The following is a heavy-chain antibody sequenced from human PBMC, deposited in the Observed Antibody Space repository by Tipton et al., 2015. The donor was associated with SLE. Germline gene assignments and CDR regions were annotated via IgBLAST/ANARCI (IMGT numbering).Heavy chain of an antibody. CDR1: GGSISSHY. D-gene: IGHD3-22*01. Sequence: TLSLTCTVSGGSISSHYWSWIRQPPGKGMEWIGYLYYSGSTNYNPSLKSRVTISVDTSKNQFSLKLSSVTAADTAVYYCARASWGSSGYYSGRYFDYWGQGTLVTVSS. J-gene: IGHJ4*02. CDR2: LYYSGST. V-gene: IGHV4-59*11. CDR3: ARASWGSSGYYSGRYFDY.